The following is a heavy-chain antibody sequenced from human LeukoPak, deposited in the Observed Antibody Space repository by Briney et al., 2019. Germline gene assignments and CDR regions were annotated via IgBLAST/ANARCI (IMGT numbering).Heavy chain of an antibody. CDR3: ARQLGGSGSY. J-gene: IGHJ4*02. Sequence: PGGSLRLSCAASGFTFNNYWMSWVRQAPGKGLEWVANIKQDGSEIYYVDSVKGRFTISRDNTKNSVYLQMNSLRAEDTAVYYCARQLGGSGSYWGQGTLVTVSS. CDR1: GFTFNNYW. V-gene: IGHV3-7*01. D-gene: IGHD3-10*01. CDR2: IKQDGSEI.